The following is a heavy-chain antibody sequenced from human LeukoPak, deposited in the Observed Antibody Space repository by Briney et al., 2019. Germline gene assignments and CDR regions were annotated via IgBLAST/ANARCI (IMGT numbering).Heavy chain of an antibody. J-gene: IGHJ3*02. CDR1: GFTFSSYA. Sequence: GRSLRLSCAASGFTFSSYAPHWVRQAPGKGLEWEAVISYDGSNKYYADSVKGRFTISRDNSKNTLYLQMNSLRAEDTAVYYCARDTQWLVSGSAFDIWGQGTMVTVSS. CDR2: ISYDGSNK. V-gene: IGHV3-30*04. CDR3: ARDTQWLVSGSAFDI. D-gene: IGHD6-19*01.